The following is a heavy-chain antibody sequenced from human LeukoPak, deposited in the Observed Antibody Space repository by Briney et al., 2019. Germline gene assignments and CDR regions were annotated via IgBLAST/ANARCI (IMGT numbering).Heavy chain of an antibody. Sequence: SETLSLTCTVSGGSISSYYWSWIRQPPGKGLEWIGYIYYSGSTNHNPSLKSRVTISVDTSKNQFSLKLSSVTAADTAVYYCARYYDTFWPNLYYYMDVWGKGTTVTVSS. CDR3: ARYYDTFWPNLYYYMDV. V-gene: IGHV4-59*01. CDR1: GGSISSYY. D-gene: IGHD3-9*01. CDR2: IYYSGST. J-gene: IGHJ6*03.